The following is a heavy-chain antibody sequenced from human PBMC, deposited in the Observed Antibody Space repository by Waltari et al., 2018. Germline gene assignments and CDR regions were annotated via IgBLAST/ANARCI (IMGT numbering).Heavy chain of an antibody. CDR2: INSDGSST. Sequence: EVQLVESGGGLVQPGGSLRLSCAASGITFSRYWMHWVRQAPGKGLVWVSRINSDGSSTSYAESVKGRLTISRDNAKNTLYLQMNSLRAEDTAVYYCATCYYYDSSGNYYVSDYWGQGTLVTVSS. J-gene: IGHJ4*02. D-gene: IGHD3-22*01. V-gene: IGHV3-74*01. CDR3: ATCYYYDSSGNYYVSDY. CDR1: GITFSRYW.